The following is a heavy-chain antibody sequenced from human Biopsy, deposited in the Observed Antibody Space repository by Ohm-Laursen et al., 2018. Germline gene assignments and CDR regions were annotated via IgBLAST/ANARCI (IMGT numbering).Heavy chain of an antibody. CDR2: ISYTGYT. J-gene: IGHJ4*02. CDR1: GGAFTGHY. V-gene: IGHV4-59*11. D-gene: IGHD4-17*01. CDR3: ARGSNDSGSLYFPR. Sequence: SDTLSLTCTVSGGAFTGHYWSWIRQPPGKGLEWIGHISYTGYTSYNASLKSRVTISVDTSRNHFSLRLSSLTAADTAVYYCARGSNDSGSLYFPRWGQGTRLTVSS.